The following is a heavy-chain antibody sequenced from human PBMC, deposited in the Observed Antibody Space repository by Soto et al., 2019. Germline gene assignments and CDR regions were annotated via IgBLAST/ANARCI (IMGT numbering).Heavy chain of an antibody. J-gene: IGHJ4*01. V-gene: IGHV1-69*02. CDR2: IIPALGVA. D-gene: IGHD6-13*01. Sequence: SVKVSCKASGDTFSSYTISWVRQAPGQGLEWMGRIIPALGVADYAQNFQGRVTITADKSTSTAYMELSSLRSEDTAVYYCSIMAGIVAAGATNRNFKYFDNWG. CDR1: GDTFSSYT. CDR3: SIMAGIVAAGATNRNFKYFDN.